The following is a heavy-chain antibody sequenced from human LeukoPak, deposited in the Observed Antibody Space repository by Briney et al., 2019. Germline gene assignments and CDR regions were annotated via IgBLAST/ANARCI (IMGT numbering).Heavy chain of an antibody. CDR1: GFTFSSYS. Sequence: PGGSLRLSCGASGFTFSSYSMNWVRQPPGKGLEWIGNIFYSGSTYYSPSLRSRVTISLDTSRNQFSLKLNSVTAADTAVYYCAKSNGYGLVDIWGQGTMVTVSS. CDR3: AKSNGYGLVDI. V-gene: IGHV4-59*12. D-gene: IGHD3-10*01. J-gene: IGHJ3*02. CDR2: IFYSGST.